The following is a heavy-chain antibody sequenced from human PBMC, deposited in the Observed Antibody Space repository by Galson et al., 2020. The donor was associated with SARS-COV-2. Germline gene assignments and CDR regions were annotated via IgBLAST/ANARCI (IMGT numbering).Heavy chain of an antibody. D-gene: IGHD6-13*01. CDR3: AIPRGYSSSWLINFDY. CDR2: INPNSGGT. Sequence: ASVKVSCKASGYTFTGYYMHWVRQAPGQGLEWMGWINPNSGGTNYAQKFQGRVTMTRDTSISTAYMELSRLRSDDTAVYYCAIPRGYSSSWLINFDYWGQGTLVTVSS. CDR1: GYTFTGYY. J-gene: IGHJ4*02. V-gene: IGHV1-2*02.